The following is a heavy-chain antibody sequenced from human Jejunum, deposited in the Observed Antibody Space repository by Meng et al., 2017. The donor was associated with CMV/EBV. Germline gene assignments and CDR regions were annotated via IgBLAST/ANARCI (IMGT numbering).Heavy chain of an antibody. J-gene: IGHJ4*02. CDR3: ARGYSSGWYYFHY. V-gene: IGHV4-30-4*01. D-gene: IGHD6-19*01. Sequence: QEAGPGLVRPSQNLSLTCTASGGSISSGDFCWSWIRQPPGKGLEWIGYIDNRGSTYYNPSLTSRVTVSMDTSKNQFSLKLTSVTAADTAVYYCARGYSSGWYYFHYWGQGTLVTVSS. CDR1: GGSISSGDFC. CDR2: IDNRGST.